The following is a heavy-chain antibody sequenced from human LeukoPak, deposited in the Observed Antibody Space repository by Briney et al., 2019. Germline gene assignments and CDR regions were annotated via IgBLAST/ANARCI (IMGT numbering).Heavy chain of an antibody. CDR2: ISYDGSNK. Sequence: GGSLRLSCAASGFTFSSYAMHWVRQAPGKGLEWVAVISYDGSNKYYADSVKGRFTISRDNSKNTLYLQMNSLRAEDTAVYYCARVPVPVVAAMGSWFDPWGQGTLVTVSS. V-gene: IGHV3-30*04. CDR3: ARVPVPVVAAMGSWFDP. D-gene: IGHD2-15*01. CDR1: GFTFSSYA. J-gene: IGHJ5*02.